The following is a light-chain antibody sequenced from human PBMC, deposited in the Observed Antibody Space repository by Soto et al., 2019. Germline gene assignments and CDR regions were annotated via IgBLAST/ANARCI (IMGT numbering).Light chain of an antibody. CDR3: CSYAGSHFL. Sequence: QSVLTQPRSVSGSPGQSVTISCTGTSSDVGGYNYVSWYQQHPGKAPKLMIYDVSQRPSGVPDRLSGSKSGNTASLTISGLQDEDEADYYCCSYAGSHFLFGGGTKLTVL. CDR1: SSDVGGYNY. J-gene: IGLJ3*02. V-gene: IGLV2-11*01. CDR2: DVS.